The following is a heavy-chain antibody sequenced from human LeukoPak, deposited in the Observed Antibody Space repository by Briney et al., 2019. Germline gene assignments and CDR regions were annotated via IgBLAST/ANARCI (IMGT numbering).Heavy chain of an antibody. CDR2: INPNSGGT. Sequence: ASVKVSCKASGYTFTGYYMHWVRQAPGQGLEWMGWINPNSGGTNYAQKFQGRVTMTRDTAISTAYMELSRLRSDDTAVYYCARGGLIRFLGNWFDPWGQGTLVTVSS. CDR1: GYTFTGYY. J-gene: IGHJ5*02. V-gene: IGHV1-2*02. D-gene: IGHD3-3*01. CDR3: ARGGLIRFLGNWFDP.